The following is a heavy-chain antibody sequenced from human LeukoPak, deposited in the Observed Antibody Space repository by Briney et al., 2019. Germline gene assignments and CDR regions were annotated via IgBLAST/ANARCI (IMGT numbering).Heavy chain of an antibody. D-gene: IGHD6-19*01. CDR3: AKDGGQWLAGWFDP. Sequence: GGSLRLSCAASGFTFSSYSMNWVRQAPGKGLEWVSSISSSSSYIYYADSVKGRFTISRDNAKNSLYLQMNSLRAEDTAVYYCAKDGGQWLAGWFDPWGQGTLVTVSS. CDR1: GFTFSSYS. J-gene: IGHJ5*02. V-gene: IGHV3-21*04. CDR2: ISSSSSYI.